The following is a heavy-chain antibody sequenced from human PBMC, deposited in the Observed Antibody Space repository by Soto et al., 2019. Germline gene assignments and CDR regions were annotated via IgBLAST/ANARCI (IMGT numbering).Heavy chain of an antibody. CDR3: ARWAFATNDWYFGALDV. V-gene: IGHV1-18*04. D-gene: IGHD2-21*01. CDR1: GYTFSNFG. Sequence: QVQLVQSGPEAKQPGASVKVSCEASGYTFSNFGISWVRQAPGQGPEWMGWISTSDGNTNYAQRVHERVTMTTDTSTTTAYMELRGLTFDDTAVYYCARWAFATNDWYFGALDVWGQGTLVTVSS. CDR2: ISTSDGNT. J-gene: IGHJ3*01.